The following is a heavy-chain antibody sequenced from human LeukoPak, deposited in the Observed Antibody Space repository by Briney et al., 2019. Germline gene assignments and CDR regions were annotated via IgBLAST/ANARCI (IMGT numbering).Heavy chain of an antibody. CDR3: ARLTGGGSYWGYFDY. D-gene: IGHD1-26*01. J-gene: IGHJ4*02. CDR2: ISASGNT. Sequence: SETMSLTCTVSGASIPSSYYWSWIRQPPGKGLECIGYISASGNTNYNPSLKSRVTISVDTSKSQFSLNLSSVTAADTAIYYCARLTGGGSYWGYFDYWGQGNLVTVSS. CDR1: GASIPSSYY. V-gene: IGHV4-4*09.